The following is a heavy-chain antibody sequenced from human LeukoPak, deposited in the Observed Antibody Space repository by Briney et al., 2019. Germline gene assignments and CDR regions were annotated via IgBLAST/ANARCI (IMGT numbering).Heavy chain of an antibody. Sequence: PGGSLRLSCAASGFTLSSYGMNWVRQAPGKGLEWVSSITRSSSDIYYADSVKGRFTISRDNAKNSLYLQMNSLRVEDTAVYYCARDRGFEMGLFDYWGQGTLVTVSS. CDR1: GFTLSSYG. D-gene: IGHD3-10*01. CDR2: ITRSSSDI. CDR3: ARDRGFEMGLFDY. J-gene: IGHJ4*02. V-gene: IGHV3-21*01.